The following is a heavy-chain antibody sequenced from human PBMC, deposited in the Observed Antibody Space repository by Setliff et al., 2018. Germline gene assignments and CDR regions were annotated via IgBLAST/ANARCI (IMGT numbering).Heavy chain of an antibody. Sequence: GESLKISCAASGFVFGTYGMHWVRQAPGKGLDWVASVRFDGSYKVYADSVKGRFTISRDNSRNTVYLQMNSLRAEDTGVCHCATDDSCGGDCSLAGGYLDYWGQGILVTVSS. D-gene: IGHD2-21*01. CDR3: ATDDSCGGDCSLAGGYLDY. V-gene: IGHV3-30*02. CDR2: VRFDGSYK. CDR1: GFVFGTYG. J-gene: IGHJ4*02.